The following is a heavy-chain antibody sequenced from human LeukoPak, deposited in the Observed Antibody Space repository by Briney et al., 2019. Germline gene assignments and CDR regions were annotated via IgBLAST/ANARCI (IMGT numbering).Heavy chain of an antibody. CDR3: ARDYIYGFDI. V-gene: IGHV3-48*04. CDR1: GFTFSTYT. Sequence: GGSLRLSCAASGFTFSTYTMNWVRQAPGKGLEWVSYIGLSSSSIYYADSVKGRFTISRDNAKNSVYLQMNSLRGEDTAVYYCARDYIYGFDIWGQGTMVTVSS. CDR2: IGLSSSSI. D-gene: IGHD2-21*01. J-gene: IGHJ3*02.